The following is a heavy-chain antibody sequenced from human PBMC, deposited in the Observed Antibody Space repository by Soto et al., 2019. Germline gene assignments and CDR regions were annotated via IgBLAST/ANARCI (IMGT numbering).Heavy chain of an antibody. Sequence: GESLKISCKGSGYSFTSYWIGWVRQMPGKGLEWMGVIYPADSDTRYSPSFQGQVTISVDKSISTAYLQWNSLKASDTAMYYCARDSSDYYFPYYYYYYGMDVWGQGTTVTVSS. CDR2: IYPADSDT. J-gene: IGHJ6*02. CDR3: ARDSSDYYFPYYYYYYGMDV. V-gene: IGHV5-51*01. D-gene: IGHD3-22*01. CDR1: GYSFTSYW.